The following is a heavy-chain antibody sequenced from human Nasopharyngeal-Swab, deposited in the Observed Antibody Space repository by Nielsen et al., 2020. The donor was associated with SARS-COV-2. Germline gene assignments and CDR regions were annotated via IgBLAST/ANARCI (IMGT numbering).Heavy chain of an antibody. CDR3: ATDIVVVVADTPRTNY. V-gene: IGHV3-23*01. J-gene: IGHJ4*02. D-gene: IGHD2-15*01. CDR2: ISGSGGST. Sequence: VRQAPGKGLEWVSAISGSGGSTYYADSVKGRFTISRDNSKNTLYLQMNSLRAEDTAVYYCATDIVVVVADTPRTNYWGQGTLVTVSS.